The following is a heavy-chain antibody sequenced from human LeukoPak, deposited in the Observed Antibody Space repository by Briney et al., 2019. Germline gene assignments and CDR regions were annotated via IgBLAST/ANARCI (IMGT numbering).Heavy chain of an antibody. D-gene: IGHD3/OR15-3a*01. Sequence: ASVKVSRKASGYTFTSYDINWVRQATGQGLEWMGWMNPNSGNTGYAQKFQGRVTITRNTSISTAYMELSSLRSEDTAVYYCAGGGLAAGFDYWGQGTLVTVSS. V-gene: IGHV1-8*03. CDR3: AGGGLAAGFDY. CDR2: MNPNSGNT. J-gene: IGHJ4*02. CDR1: GYTFTSYD.